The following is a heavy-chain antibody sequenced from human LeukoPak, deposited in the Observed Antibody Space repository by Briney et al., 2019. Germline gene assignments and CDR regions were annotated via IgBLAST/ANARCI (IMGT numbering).Heavy chain of an antibody. Sequence: PSETLSLTCTVSGGSIISNSYYWGWIRQPPGKGLEWIGSIYYTGSTYYNPSLKSRVTISVDTSKNQFSLKLSSVTAADTAVYYCARAFRGIFGVFEAFDIWGQGTMVTVSS. CDR2: IYYTGST. V-gene: IGHV4-39*01. J-gene: IGHJ3*02. CDR1: GGSIISNSYY. CDR3: ARAFRGIFGVFEAFDI. D-gene: IGHD3-3*01.